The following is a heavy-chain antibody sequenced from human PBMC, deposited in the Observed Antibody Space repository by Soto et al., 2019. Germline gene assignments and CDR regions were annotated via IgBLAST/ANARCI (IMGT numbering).Heavy chain of an antibody. J-gene: IGHJ3*02. CDR1: GYTFTSYA. V-gene: IGHV1-3*01. D-gene: IGHD6-19*01. CDR2: INAGNGNT. Sequence: ASVKVSCKASGYTFTSYAMHWVRQAPGQRLEWMGWINAGNGNTKYSQEFQGRVTIIRDTSASTAYMELSSLRSEDTAVYYCARGGPPSPTGYSSGWYALNIWGQGKMVTVSS. CDR3: ARGGPPSPTGYSSGWYALNI.